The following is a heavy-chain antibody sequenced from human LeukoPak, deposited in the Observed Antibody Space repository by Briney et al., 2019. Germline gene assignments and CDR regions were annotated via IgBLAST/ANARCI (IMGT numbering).Heavy chain of an antibody. D-gene: IGHD2-21*02. Sequence: GASVKVSCKASGYTFTSYAMNWVRQAPGQGLEWMGWINTNTGNPTYAQGFTGRFVFSLDTSVSTAYLQISSLKAEDTAVYYCASLDDRYCGGDCYAQYDYWGQGTLVTVSS. J-gene: IGHJ4*02. CDR3: ASLDDRYCGGDCYAQYDY. V-gene: IGHV7-4-1*02. CDR1: GYTFTSYA. CDR2: INTNTGNP.